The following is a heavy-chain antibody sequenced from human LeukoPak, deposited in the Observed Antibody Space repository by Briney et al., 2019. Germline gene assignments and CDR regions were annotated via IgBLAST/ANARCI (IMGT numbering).Heavy chain of an antibody. CDR1: GYTFTGYY. J-gene: IGHJ4*02. CDR3: ARAYYYDSSGYLTRPYYFDY. Sequence: ASVKVSCKASGYTFTGYYMHWVRQAPGQGLEWMGIINPSGGSTSYAQKFQGRVTMTRDTSTSTVYMELSSLRSEDTAVYYCARAYYYDSSGYLTRPYYFDYWGQGTLVTVSS. CDR2: INPSGGST. D-gene: IGHD3-22*01. V-gene: IGHV1-46*01.